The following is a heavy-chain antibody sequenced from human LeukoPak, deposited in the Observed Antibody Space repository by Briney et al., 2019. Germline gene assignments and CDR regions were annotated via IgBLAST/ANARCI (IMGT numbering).Heavy chain of an antibody. Sequence: SETLSLTCAVYGGSFSGYYWSWIRQPPGKGLEWIGEINHSGSTNYNPSLKSRVTIPVDTSKNQFSLKLSSVTAADTAVYYCARGGFTTAFRYYYYGMDVWGQGTTVTVSS. CDR2: INHSGST. CDR1: GGSFSGYY. J-gene: IGHJ6*02. CDR3: ARGGFTTAFRYYYYGMDV. D-gene: IGHD4-11*01. V-gene: IGHV4-34*01.